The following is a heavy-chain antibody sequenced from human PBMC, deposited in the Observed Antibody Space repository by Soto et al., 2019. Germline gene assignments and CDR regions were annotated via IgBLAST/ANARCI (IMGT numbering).Heavy chain of an antibody. J-gene: IGHJ4*02. CDR3: ARGLGYTYGHRPLDY. V-gene: IGHV4-34*01. CDR1: GGSFSGYY. D-gene: IGHD5-18*01. Sequence: QVQLQQWGAGLLKPSETLSLTCAVYGGSFSGYYWSWIRQPPGKGLEWIGEINHSGSTNYNPSLKSRVTISVDTSKNQFSLKLSSVTAADTAVYYCARGLGYTYGHRPLDYWGQGTLVTVSS. CDR2: INHSGST.